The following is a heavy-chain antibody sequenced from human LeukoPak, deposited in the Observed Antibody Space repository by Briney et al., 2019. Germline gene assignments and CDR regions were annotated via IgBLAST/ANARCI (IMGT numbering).Heavy chain of an antibody. CDR3: ARMVRGWSDY. CDR2: IYYSGST. V-gene: IGHV4-59*01. Sequence: SETLSLTCTVSGGSISSYYWSWIRQPPGKGLEWIGYIYYSGSTNYNPSLKSRVTISVDTSKNQFSLKLSSVTAADTAVYYCARMVRGWSDYWGQGTLVTVSP. J-gene: IGHJ4*02. CDR1: GGSISSYY. D-gene: IGHD3-10*01.